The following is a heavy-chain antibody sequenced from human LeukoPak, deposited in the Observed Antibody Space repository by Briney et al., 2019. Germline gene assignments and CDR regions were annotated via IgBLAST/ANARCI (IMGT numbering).Heavy chain of an antibody. J-gene: IGHJ6*03. D-gene: IGHD3-10*01. CDR3: ARGRRVRGVPYYYMDV. CDR1: GGSFSGYY. CDR2: INHSGSA. V-gene: IGHV4-34*01. Sequence: KPSETLSLTCAVYGGSFSGYYWSWIRQPPGKGLEWIGEINHSGSANYNPSLKSRVTISVDTSKNQSSLKLSSVTAADTAVYHCARGRRVRGVPYYYMDVWGKGTTVTVSS.